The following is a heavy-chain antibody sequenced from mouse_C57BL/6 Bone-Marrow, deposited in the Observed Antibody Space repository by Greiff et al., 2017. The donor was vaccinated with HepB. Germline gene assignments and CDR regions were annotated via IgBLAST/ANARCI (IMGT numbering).Heavy chain of an antibody. CDR3: ARWAPTMVRGYWYFDV. CDR1: GYTFTSYG. J-gene: IGHJ1*03. V-gene: IGHV1-81*01. Sequence: VQGVESGAELARPGASVKLSCKASGYTFTSYGISWVKQRTGQGLEWIGEIYPRSGNTYYNEKFKGKATLTADKSSSTAYMELRSLTSEDSAVYFCARWAPTMVRGYWYFDVWGTGTTVTVSS. CDR2: IYPRSGNT. D-gene: IGHD2-9*01.